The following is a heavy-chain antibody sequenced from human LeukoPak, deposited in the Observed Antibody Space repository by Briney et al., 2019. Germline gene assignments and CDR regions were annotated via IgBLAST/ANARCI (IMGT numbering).Heavy chain of an antibody. CDR2: IYYSGST. CDR3: ARDKALDGMDV. V-gene: IGHV4-59*01. D-gene: IGHD1-1*01. Sequence: AETLSLTCTVSGGSISSYYWSWIRQPPGKGPEWIGYIYYSGSTNYNPSLKSRVTISVDTSRNQFSLKLSSVTAADTAAYYCARDKALDGMDVWGQGTTVTVSS. CDR1: GGSISSYY. J-gene: IGHJ6*02.